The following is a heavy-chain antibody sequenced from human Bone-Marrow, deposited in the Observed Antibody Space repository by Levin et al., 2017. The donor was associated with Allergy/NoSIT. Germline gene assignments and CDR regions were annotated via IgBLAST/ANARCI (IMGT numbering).Heavy chain of an antibody. CDR1: GFTFSNYG. V-gene: IGHV3-30*18. D-gene: IGHD6-19*01. CDR2: ISYDGSDK. Sequence: AGGSLRFSCAVSGFTFSNYGMHWVRQAPGKGLEWVALISYDGSDKDYADSVKGRFTISRDSSKNTLYLQMNSLRAEDTAVYYCAKLLPWLVLTAPFDYWGQGTLVTVSS. J-gene: IGHJ4*02. CDR3: AKLLPWLVLTAPFDY.